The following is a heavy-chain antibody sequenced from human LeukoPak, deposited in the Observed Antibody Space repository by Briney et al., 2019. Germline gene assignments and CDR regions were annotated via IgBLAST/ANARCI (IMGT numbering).Heavy chain of an antibody. CDR1: GFTFSSYY. D-gene: IGHD3-16*01. V-gene: IGHV3-7*04. Sequence: GGSLRLSCAASGFTFSSYYMAWVRQAPGKGLEWVANIKQDGSEEYYVGSVKGRFTISRDNAKNSLYLQLNSLRVKDTAVYFCAGGFGFLIESWGQGTLVTVSS. CDR3: AGGFGFLIES. J-gene: IGHJ4*02. CDR2: IKQDGSEE.